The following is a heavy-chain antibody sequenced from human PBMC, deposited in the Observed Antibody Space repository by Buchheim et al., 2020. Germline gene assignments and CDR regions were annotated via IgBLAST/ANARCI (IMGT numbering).Heavy chain of an antibody. CDR3: ARNGALGELEVFTIFDPYYYYGMDV. D-gene: IGHD3-3*01. Sequence: QVQLVQSGAEVKKPGSSVKVSCKASGGTFSSYAISWVRQAPGQGLEWMGRIIPILGIANYAQKFQGRVTITADKSTSTAYMELSSLRSEDTAVYYCARNGALGELEVFTIFDPYYYYGMDVWGQGTT. CDR1: GGTFSSYA. CDR2: IIPILGIA. J-gene: IGHJ6*02. V-gene: IGHV1-69*04.